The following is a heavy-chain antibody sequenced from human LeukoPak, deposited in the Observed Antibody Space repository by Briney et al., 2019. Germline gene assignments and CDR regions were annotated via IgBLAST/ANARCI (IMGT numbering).Heavy chain of an antibody. Sequence: GGSLRLSCVASGSTFGSYAMSWVRQAPGKGLEWVSAISGSGGNTFYADSVKGRFTISRDNSKNTLYLQMNSLRAEDTAVYYCAKEMGAAWVDAFDIWGQGTMVTVSS. D-gene: IGHD1-26*01. CDR3: AKEMGAAWVDAFDI. V-gene: IGHV3-23*01. CDR2: ISGSGGNT. J-gene: IGHJ3*02. CDR1: GSTFGSYA.